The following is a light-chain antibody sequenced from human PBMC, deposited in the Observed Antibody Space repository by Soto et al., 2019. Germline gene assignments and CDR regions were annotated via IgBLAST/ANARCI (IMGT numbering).Light chain of an antibody. Sequence: QSALTQPRSVSGSPGQSVTISCTGTSSDVGGYNYVSWYQQHPGKAPKLMIYDVSKRPSGVPDRFSGSKSGNTASLTISGLQAEDEADYYCCSYAGSYIHVVFGAGTKLTVL. J-gene: IGLJ2*01. CDR2: DVS. CDR3: CSYAGSYIHVV. CDR1: SSDVGGYNY. V-gene: IGLV2-11*01.